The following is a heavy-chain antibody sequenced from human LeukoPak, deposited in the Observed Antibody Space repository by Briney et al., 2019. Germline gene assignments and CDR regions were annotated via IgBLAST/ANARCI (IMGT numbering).Heavy chain of an antibody. CDR2: VSAGGDNT. J-gene: IGHJ4*02. CDR1: GFTFSSYA. CDR3: AKKRTPVAGTNYFDY. D-gene: IGHD6-19*01. V-gene: IGHV3-23*01. Sequence: PGGSLRLSCAASGFTFSSYAMSWVRQAPGKGLEWVSAVSAGGDNTYYAESVKGRFTISRDSSKNTVYLQMNSLRGEDTARYYCAKKRTPVAGTNYFDYWGQGTLVTVSS.